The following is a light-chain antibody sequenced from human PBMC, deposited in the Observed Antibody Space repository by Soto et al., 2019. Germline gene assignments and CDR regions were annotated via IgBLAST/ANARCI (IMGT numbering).Light chain of an antibody. CDR2: DVS. Sequence: SVLNQPASVSGSPGQSITISCTGTSSDVGAYNYVSWYQQHPGKAPKLMIYDVSNRPSGVSNRFSGSKSGNTASLTISGLQAEDEADYYCSSYTTSANYVFGTGTKVTVL. CDR1: SSDVGAYNY. CDR3: SSYTTSANYV. J-gene: IGLJ1*01. V-gene: IGLV2-14*01.